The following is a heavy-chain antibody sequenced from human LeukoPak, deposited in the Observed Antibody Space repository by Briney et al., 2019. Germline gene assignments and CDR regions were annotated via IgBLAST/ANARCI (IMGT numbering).Heavy chain of an antibody. CDR2: IYSGGST. Sequence: GSLRLSCAASGFTVSSNYMSWVRQAPGKGLEWVSVIYSGGSTYYADSVKGRLTISRDNSKNTLYLQMNSLRAEDTAVYYCARLLRSVAAASFNYWGQGTLVTVSS. D-gene: IGHD6-13*01. V-gene: IGHV3-66*04. J-gene: IGHJ4*02. CDR1: GFTVSSNY. CDR3: ARLLRSVAAASFNY.